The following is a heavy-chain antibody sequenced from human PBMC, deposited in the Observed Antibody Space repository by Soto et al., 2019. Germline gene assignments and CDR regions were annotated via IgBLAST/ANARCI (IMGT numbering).Heavy chain of an antibody. CDR2: IYPGDSDT. J-gene: IGHJ3*02. CDR1: GYSFSTSW. V-gene: IGHV5-51*01. CDR3: ARRDCSGGRCYSGDAFDI. D-gene: IGHD2-15*01. Sequence: GESLKISCKGSGYSFSTSWIGWVRQMPGKGLEWMGIIYPGDSDTRYSPSFQGQVTISADKSVSTAYLQWSSLKASDTAMYYCARRDCSGGRCYSGDAFDIWGQGTMVTVSS.